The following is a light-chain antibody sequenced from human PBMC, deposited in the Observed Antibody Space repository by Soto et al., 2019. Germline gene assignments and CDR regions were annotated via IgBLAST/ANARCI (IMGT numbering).Light chain of an antibody. CDR1: SGSIASTY. Sequence: NFMLTQTHSVSESPGKTVTISCTRSSGSIASTYVQWFQQRPGSSPTTVIYADNQRPSGVPDRFSGSIDSSSNSASLTISGLKTEDEADYYCQSYDSSNHGVFGGGTKLTVL. CDR3: QSYDSSNHGV. CDR2: ADN. V-gene: IGLV6-57*01. J-gene: IGLJ3*02.